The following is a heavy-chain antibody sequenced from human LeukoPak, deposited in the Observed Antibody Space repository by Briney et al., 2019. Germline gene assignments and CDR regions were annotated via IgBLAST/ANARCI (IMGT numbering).Heavy chain of an antibody. CDR2: ISYDGSNK. CDR3: AKDGGDFRHFDY. Sequence: GGSLRLSCAASGFTFSIYDMHWVRQAPGKGLEWVAVISYDGSNKYYADSVKGRFTISRDNSKNTLYLQMNSLRAEDTAVYYCAKDGGDFRHFDYWGQGTLVTVSS. CDR1: GFTFSIYD. V-gene: IGHV3-30*18. D-gene: IGHD3-16*01. J-gene: IGHJ4*02.